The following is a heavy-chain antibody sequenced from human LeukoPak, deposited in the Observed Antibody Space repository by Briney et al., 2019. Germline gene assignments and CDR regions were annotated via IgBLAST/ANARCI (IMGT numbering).Heavy chain of an antibody. V-gene: IGHV4-30-2*01. CDR2: IYHSGST. CDR1: GGSISSGGYS. J-gene: IGHJ4*02. CDR3: ARVAYCGGDCYSYCFDY. Sequence: SQTLSLTCAVSGGSISSGGYSWSWIRQPPGKGLEWIGYIYHSGSTYYNPSLKSRVTISVDRSKNQFSLKLSSVTAADTAVYYCARVAYCGGDCYSYCFDYCRQGTLVTVSS. D-gene: IGHD2-21*02.